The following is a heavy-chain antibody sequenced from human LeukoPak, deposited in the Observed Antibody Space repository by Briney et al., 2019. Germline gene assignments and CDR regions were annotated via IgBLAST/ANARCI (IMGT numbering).Heavy chain of an antibody. J-gene: IGHJ4*02. CDR2: VDPEDGET. D-gene: IGHD3-22*01. Sequence: ASVKVSCKVSGYTFTDYYMHWVQQAPGKGLEWMGLVDPEDGETIYAEKFQGRVTMTEDTSTDTAYMELSSLRSEDTAVYYCATDKYYDSSGYGYWGQGTLVTVSS. CDR3: ATDKYYDSSGYGY. CDR1: GYTFTDYY. V-gene: IGHV1-69-2*01.